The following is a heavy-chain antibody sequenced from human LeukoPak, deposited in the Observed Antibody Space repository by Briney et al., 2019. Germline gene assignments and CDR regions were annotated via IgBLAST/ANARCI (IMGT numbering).Heavy chain of an antibody. D-gene: IGHD5-12*01. J-gene: IGHJ4*02. CDR1: GGSVSSGSYY. V-gene: IGHV4-61*01. CDR2: IYYSGST. Sequence: SETLSLTCTVSGGSVSSGSYYWSWIRQPPGKGLEWIGYIYYSGSTNYNPSLKSRVTISVDTSKNQFSLKLSSMTAADTAVYYCARGVRYSGYDSFSPDDYWGQGTLVTASS. CDR3: ARGVRYSGYDSFSPDDY.